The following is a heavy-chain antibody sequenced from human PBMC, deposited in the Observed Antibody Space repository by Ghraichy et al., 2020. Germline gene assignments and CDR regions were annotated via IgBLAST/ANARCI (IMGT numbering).Heavy chain of an antibody. CDR1: GFTFSSYA. Sequence: GGSLRLSCAASGFTFSSYAMSWVRQAPGKGLEWVSAISGSGGSTYYADSVKGRFTISRDNSKNTLYLQMNSLRAEDTAVYYCAKVNGGGYCSGGSCSTTGHYYYYYGMDVWGQGTTVTVSS. D-gene: IGHD2-15*01. CDR2: ISGSGGST. V-gene: IGHV3-23*01. CDR3: AKVNGGGYCSGGSCSTTGHYYYYYGMDV. J-gene: IGHJ6*02.